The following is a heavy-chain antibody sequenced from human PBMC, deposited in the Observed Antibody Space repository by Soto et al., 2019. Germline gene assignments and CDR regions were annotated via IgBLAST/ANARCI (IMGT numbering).Heavy chain of an antibody. CDR2: IYWDDDK. Sequence: QITLRESGPTRVKPTQTLTLTCTFSGFSLSARPVAVGWIRQPSGKALKRLALIYWDDDKRYSPSLMSRLTITKDKSKIQVVLTITNKDPLDTAIYYCVHRAGIDGNWNGGYFDYWGQGALVTVCS. D-gene: IGHD1-1*01. CDR3: VHRAGIDGNWNGGYFDY. J-gene: IGHJ4*02. CDR1: GFSLSARPVA. V-gene: IGHV2-5*02.